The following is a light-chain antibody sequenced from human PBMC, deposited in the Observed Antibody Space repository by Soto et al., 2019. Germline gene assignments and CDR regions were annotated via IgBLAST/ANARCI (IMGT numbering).Light chain of an antibody. CDR1: SNDVGAYNY. J-gene: IGLJ1*01. V-gene: IGLV2-8*01. Sequence: QSVLTQPPSASGSPGQLVTISCTGTSNDVGAYNYVSWYQQHPGKAPKVMIYEVNKRPSGVPDRFSGSKSGNTASLTVSGLQAEDEADYYCSSFAVSNSFVFGTGTKVTVL. CDR3: SSFAVSNSFV. CDR2: EVN.